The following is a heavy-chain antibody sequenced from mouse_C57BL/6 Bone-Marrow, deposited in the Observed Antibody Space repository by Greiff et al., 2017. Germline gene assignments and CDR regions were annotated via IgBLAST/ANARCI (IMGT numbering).Heavy chain of an antibody. V-gene: IGHV1-76*01. CDR3: ARVHYYGSSRGVAY. CDR2: IYPGSGNT. Sequence: QVQLQQSGAELVRPGASVKLSCKASGYTFTDYYINWVKQRPGQGLEWIARIYPGSGNTYYNEKFKGKATLTAEKSSSTAYMQLSSLTSEDSAVYFCARVHYYGSSRGVAYWGQGTLVTVSA. D-gene: IGHD1-1*01. CDR1: GYTFTDYY. J-gene: IGHJ3*01.